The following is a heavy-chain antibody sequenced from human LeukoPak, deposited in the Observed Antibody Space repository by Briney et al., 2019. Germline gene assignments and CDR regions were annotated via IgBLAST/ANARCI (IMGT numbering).Heavy chain of an antibody. J-gene: IGHJ6*02. CDR2: ISAYNGNT. CDR3: ARDEDTYYYYYGMDV. CDR1: GYTFTSYG. V-gene: IGHV1-18*01. Sequence: ASVKVSCKASGYTFTSYGISLVRQAPGQGLEWMGWISAYNGNTNYAQKLQGRVTMTTDTSTSTAYMELRSLRSDDTAVYYCARDEDTYYYYYGMDVWGQGTTVTVSS.